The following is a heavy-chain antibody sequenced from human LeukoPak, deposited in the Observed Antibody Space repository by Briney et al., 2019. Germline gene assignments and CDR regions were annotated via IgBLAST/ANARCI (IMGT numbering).Heavy chain of an antibody. D-gene: IGHD1-26*01. V-gene: IGHV4-59*12. CDR1: GGSISSYY. CDR3: ARATWELLSY. Sequence: PSETLSLTCTVSGGSISSYYWSWIRQPPGKGLEWIGSIYYSGSTYYNPSLKSRVTISVDTSKNQFSLKLSSVTAADTAVYYCARATWELLSYWGQGTLVTASS. CDR2: IYYSGST. J-gene: IGHJ4*02.